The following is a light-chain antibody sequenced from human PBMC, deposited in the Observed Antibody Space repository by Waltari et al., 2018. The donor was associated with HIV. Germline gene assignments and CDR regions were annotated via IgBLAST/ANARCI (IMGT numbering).Light chain of an antibody. V-gene: IGLV2-23*02. Sequence: QSALTQPASVSGSPGQSITISCTGTSSDVGSYNLVSWYQQHPGKVPKFMIYEVSKRPSGVSNRFSGSKSGNTASLTISGLQAEDEADYYCCSYAGSNTYVFGTGTKVTVL. J-gene: IGLJ1*01. CDR3: CSYAGSNTYV. CDR2: EVS. CDR1: SSDVGSYNL.